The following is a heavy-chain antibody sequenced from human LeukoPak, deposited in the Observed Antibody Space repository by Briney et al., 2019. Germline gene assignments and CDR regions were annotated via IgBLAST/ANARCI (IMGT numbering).Heavy chain of an antibody. CDR1: GFTFSSYG. Sequence: QPGRSLRLSRAASGFTFSSYGMHWVRQAPGKGLEWVAVIWYDGSNKYYADSVKGRFTISRDNSKNTLYLQMNSLRAEDTAVYYCARDITYYDFWSGYSPGYYYYGMDVWGQGTTVTVSS. CDR2: IWYDGSNK. CDR3: ARDITYYDFWSGYSPGYYYYGMDV. V-gene: IGHV3-33*01. J-gene: IGHJ6*02. D-gene: IGHD3-3*01.